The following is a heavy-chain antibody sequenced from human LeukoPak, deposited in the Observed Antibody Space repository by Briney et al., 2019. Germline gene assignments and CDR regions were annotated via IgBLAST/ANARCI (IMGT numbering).Heavy chain of an antibody. V-gene: IGHV4-39*07. CDR1: GGSITNTAYY. CDR3: RIEVMPAAAFDY. Sequence: SETLSLTCTVSGGSITNTAYYWGWIRQPPGQGLEWIGGVYNSGKIYYNPSLKSRVTISIDTSNNQFSLNLNSVTAADTAVYYCRIEVMPAAAFDYWGQGALVTVSS. CDR2: VYNSGKI. J-gene: IGHJ4*02. D-gene: IGHD2-2*01.